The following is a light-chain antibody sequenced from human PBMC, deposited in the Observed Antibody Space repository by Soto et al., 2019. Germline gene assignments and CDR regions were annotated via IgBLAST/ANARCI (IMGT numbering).Light chain of an antibody. CDR2: DVS. V-gene: IGLV2-14*03. CDR1: SSDVGGYNY. CDR3: CSYTTSNTRQIV. J-gene: IGLJ1*01. Sequence: QSALTQPASVSGSPRQSITISCTGTSSDVGGYNYVSWYQQHPGKAPKFLIYDVSSRPSGVSNRFSGSKSGNTASLTISGLQAEDEADYYCCSYTTSNTRQIVFGTGTQVTVL.